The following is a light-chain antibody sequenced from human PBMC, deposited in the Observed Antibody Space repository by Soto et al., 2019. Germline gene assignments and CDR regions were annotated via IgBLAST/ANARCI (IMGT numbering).Light chain of an antibody. Sequence: QSALTQPRSVSGSPGQSVTISCTGSSSDVGEYNYVSWYQHHPGNAPKLMIYGVSKRPSGVPDRFSGSKSGNTASLTISGLQAEDEANYYCFSYAGSRVFGGGTQLTVL. V-gene: IGLV2-11*01. CDR1: SSDVGEYNY. CDR3: FSYAGSRV. J-gene: IGLJ3*02. CDR2: GVS.